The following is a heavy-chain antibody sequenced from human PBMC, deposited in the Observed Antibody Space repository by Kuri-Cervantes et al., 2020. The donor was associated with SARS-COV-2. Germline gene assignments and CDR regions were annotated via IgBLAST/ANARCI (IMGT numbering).Heavy chain of an antibody. J-gene: IGHJ4*02. CDR1: GFTFSSYS. CDR3: ARGPTMVRGFTHGPLDY. CDR2: ISSSSSTK. Sequence: GESLKISCAASGFTFSSYSMNWVRQAPGKGLEWVSYISSSSSTKYYADSVKGRFTISRDNAKNSLYLQMNSLRAEDTAVYYCARGPTMVRGFTHGPLDYWGQGTLVTVSS. V-gene: IGHV3-48*01. D-gene: IGHD3-10*01.